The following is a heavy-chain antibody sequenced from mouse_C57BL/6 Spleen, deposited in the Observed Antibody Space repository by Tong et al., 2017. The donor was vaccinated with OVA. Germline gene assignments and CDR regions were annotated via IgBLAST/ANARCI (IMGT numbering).Heavy chain of an antibody. D-gene: IGHD1-1*01. CDR1: GYTFTSYW. CDR3: ARSYYGSSFPFAY. J-gene: IGHJ3*01. V-gene: IGHV1-5*01. CDR2: IYPGNSDT. Sequence: EVQLQESGTVLARPGASVKMSCKTSGYTFTSYWMHWVKQRPGQGLEWIGAIYPGNSDTSYNQKFKGKATLTVDKSSSTAYMELRSLTSEDTAVYYCARSYYGSSFPFAYWGQGTLVTVSA.